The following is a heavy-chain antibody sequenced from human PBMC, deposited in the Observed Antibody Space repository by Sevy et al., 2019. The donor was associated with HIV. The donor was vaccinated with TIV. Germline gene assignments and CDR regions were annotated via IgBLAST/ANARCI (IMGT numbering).Heavy chain of an antibody. Sequence: GESLKISCQGSGYRSSNNWVAWVRQRPGKGLEWMGMIYPGNSDTRDSPSFQGQVIISADKFISTAYVQWRSLKASDTAIYYCASGAHLPLDGFDFWGQGTGVTVSS. CDR1: GYRSSNNW. CDR2: IYPGNSDT. D-gene: IGHD1-26*01. V-gene: IGHV5-51*01. J-gene: IGHJ3*01. CDR3: ASGAHLPLDGFDF.